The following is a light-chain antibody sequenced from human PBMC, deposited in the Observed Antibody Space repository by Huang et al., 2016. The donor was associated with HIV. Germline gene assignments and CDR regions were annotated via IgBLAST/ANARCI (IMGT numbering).Light chain of an antibody. CDR2: WAS. CDR1: QTISYNKNY. J-gene: IGKJ4*01. V-gene: IGKV4-1*01. CDR3: QQYYSKPLS. Sequence: DIVMTQSPDSLAVSLGGRATINCKSSQTISYNKNYLAWYQQKPGQSPKLLIYWASTRESGFPDRFSGSGSGTDFTLTISSLQAEDVAVYYCQQYYSKPLSFGGGTKVEIK.